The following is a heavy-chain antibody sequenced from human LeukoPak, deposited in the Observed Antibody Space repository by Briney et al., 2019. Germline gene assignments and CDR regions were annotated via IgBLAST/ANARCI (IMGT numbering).Heavy chain of an antibody. V-gene: IGHV1-24*01. J-gene: IGHJ3*02. CDR2: FDPEDGET. D-gene: IGHD6-13*01. Sequence: ASVKVSCKVSGYTLTELPMHWVRQAPGKGLEWMGGFDPEDGETIYAQKFQGRVTMTEDISTDTASMELSSLRSGDTAVYYCATDIRGIADAFDIWGQGTMVTVSS. CDR1: GYTLTELP. CDR3: ATDIRGIADAFDI.